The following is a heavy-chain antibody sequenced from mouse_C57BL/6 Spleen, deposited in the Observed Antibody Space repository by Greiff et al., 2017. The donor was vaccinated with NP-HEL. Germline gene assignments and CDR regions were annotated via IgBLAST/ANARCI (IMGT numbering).Heavy chain of an antibody. D-gene: IGHD1-1*01. CDR1: GYTFTSYD. Sequence: QVTLKESGPELVKPGASVKLSCKASGYTFTSYDINWVKQRPGQGLEWIGWIYPRDGSTKYNEKFKGKATLTVDTSSSTAYMELHSLTSEDSAVYFWARDSSYFDYGGQGTTLTVSS. CDR2: IYPRDGST. V-gene: IGHV1-85*01. CDR3: ARDSSYFDY. J-gene: IGHJ2*01.